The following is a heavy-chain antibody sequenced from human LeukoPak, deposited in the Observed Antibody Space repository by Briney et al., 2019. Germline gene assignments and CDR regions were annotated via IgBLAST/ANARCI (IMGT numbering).Heavy chain of an antibody. CDR2: IYYSGST. V-gene: IGHV4-59*08. CDR3: ARHLRLGLDY. Sequence: PSETLSLTCTVSGGSISSYYWSWIRQPPGKGLEWIGYIYYSGSTYYNPSLKSRVTISVDTSKNQFSLKLSSVTAADTAVYYCARHLRLGLDYWGQGTLVTVSS. CDR1: GGSISSYY. J-gene: IGHJ4*02. D-gene: IGHD6-6*01.